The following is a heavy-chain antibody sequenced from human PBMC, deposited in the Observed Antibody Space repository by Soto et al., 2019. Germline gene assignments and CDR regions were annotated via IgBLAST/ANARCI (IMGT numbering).Heavy chain of an antibody. CDR2: IYYSGST. D-gene: IGHD3-22*01. J-gene: IGHJ4*02. V-gene: IGHV4-31*03. CDR1: GGSISSGGYY. Sequence: SETLSLTCTVSGGSISSGGYYWSWIRQHPGKGLEWIGYIYYSGSTYYNPSLKSRVTISVDTSKNQFSLKLSSVTAADTAVYYCAAYYYDSSGPPGYWGQGTLVTVSS. CDR3: AAYYYDSSGPPGY.